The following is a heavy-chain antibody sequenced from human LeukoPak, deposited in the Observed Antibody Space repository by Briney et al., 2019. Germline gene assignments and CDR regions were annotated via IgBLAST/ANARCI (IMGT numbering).Heavy chain of an antibody. J-gene: IGHJ4*02. V-gene: IGHV1-2*02. CDR2: INPNSGGT. CDR1: GYTSTCYY. D-gene: IGHD3-22*01. CDR3: AREYYNSSGLDY. Sequence: ASVKVSCKASGYTSTCYYMHWVRQAPGQGLEWMGCINPNSGGTNYAQKFQGRVTMTRDTSISTAYMELSRLRSDDTTMYYCAREYYNSSGLDYCGQGTLVTVSS.